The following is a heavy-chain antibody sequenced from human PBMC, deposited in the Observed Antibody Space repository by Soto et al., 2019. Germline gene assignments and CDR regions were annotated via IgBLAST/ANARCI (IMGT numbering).Heavy chain of an antibody. CDR3: ARDGRYGSNYYGLAA. CDR1: GFTFSDYY. V-gene: IGHV3-11*01. Sequence: QVQLVESGGGLVKPGGSLRLSCVASGFTFSDYYMNWIRQAPGKGLEWVAYISSSGSTIYYADSVKGRFTMSRDNTNNTIYMQTASLRPAHTAIYECARDGRYGSNYYGLAAWAKGPTFTSSS. D-gene: IGHD1-26*01. J-gene: IGHJ6*04. CDR2: ISSSGSTI.